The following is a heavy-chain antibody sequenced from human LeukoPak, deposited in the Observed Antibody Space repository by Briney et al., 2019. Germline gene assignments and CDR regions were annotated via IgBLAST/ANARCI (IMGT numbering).Heavy chain of an antibody. CDR3: ARRGYCSGASCYLFDY. Sequence: GESLKISCKGSGYSFTNYWIGWVRQMPGKGLEWMGIIYPVGSDTRYSPSFQGQVTISADKSINTAYLQWSSLNASDTAMYYCARRGYCSGASCYLFDYWGQGTLVTVSS. CDR1: GYSFTNYW. D-gene: IGHD2-15*01. CDR2: IYPVGSDT. J-gene: IGHJ4*02. V-gene: IGHV5-51*01.